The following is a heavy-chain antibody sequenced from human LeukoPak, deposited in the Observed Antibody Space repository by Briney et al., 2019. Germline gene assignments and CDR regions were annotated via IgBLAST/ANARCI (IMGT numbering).Heavy chain of an antibody. CDR3: ARVRSGSYNWFDP. CDR2: ITWDGDDT. D-gene: IGHD1-26*01. CDR1: GFNFDDSP. J-gene: IGHJ5*02. V-gene: IGHV3-43*01. Sequence: GGSLRLSCAASGFNFDDSPMHWVRQAPGKGLEWISLITWDGDDTYYADSVKGRFTISRDNAKNILFLQMNSLRAEDTAVYYCARVRSGSYNWFDPWGQGTLVTVSS.